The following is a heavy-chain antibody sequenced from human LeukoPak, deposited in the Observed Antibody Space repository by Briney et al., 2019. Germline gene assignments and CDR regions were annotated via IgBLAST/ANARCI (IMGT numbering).Heavy chain of an antibody. CDR1: GGTFSSYA. Sequence: GASVKVSCKASGGTFSSYAISWVRQAPEQGLEWMGGIIPIFGTANYAQKFQGRVTITADESTSTAYMELSSLRSEDTAVYYCARIGPDADPDGSGSFFTNPYFDYWGQGTLVTVSS. V-gene: IGHV1-69*13. D-gene: IGHD3-10*01. CDR3: ARIGPDADPDGSGSFFTNPYFDY. CDR2: IIPIFGTA. J-gene: IGHJ4*02.